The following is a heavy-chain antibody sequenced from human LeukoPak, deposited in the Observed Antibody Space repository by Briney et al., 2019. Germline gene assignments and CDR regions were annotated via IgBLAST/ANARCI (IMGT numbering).Heavy chain of an antibody. CDR2: IHTSGNT. CDR1: GGSTSDYF. V-gene: IGHV4-4*07. D-gene: IGHD1-14*01. Sequence: SETLSLTCTVSGGSTSDYFCTWIRQSAGKGLKWIGRIHTSGNTNYNPSLKSRVSMSVDTSNNQFSLKLSSVIAADTAVYYCARDPEGHGKYFDYWGQGALGTVSS. J-gene: IGHJ4*02. CDR3: ARDPEGHGKYFDY.